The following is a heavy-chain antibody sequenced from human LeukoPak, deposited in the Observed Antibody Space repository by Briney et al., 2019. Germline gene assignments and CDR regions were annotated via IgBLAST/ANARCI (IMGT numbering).Heavy chain of an antibody. CDR1: GYSLTTGYY. CDR3: ARDRAGGELRYWFDP. D-gene: IGHD1-7*01. Sequence: MASETLSLTCSVSGYSLTTGYYWGWIRQPPGKGLEWIGSIHHSGGTYYNSSLMSRVTISVDTSKNQFSLKLTSVTAADTAIYYCARDRAGGELRYWFDPWGQGTLVTVSS. CDR2: IHHSGGT. J-gene: IGHJ5*02. V-gene: IGHV4-38-2*02.